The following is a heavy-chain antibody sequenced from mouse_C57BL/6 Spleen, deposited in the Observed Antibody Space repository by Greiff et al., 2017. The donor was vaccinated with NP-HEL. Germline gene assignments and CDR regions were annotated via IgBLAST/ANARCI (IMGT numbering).Heavy chain of an antibody. CDR3: ARDGTFL. D-gene: IGHD4-1*01. CDR1: GFTFSSYA. Sequence: EVQLVESGGGLVKPGGSLKLSCAASGFTFSSYAMSWVRQTPEKRLEWVATISDGGSYTYYPDNVKGRFTISRDNAKNNLYLQMSHLKSEDTAMYYCARDGTFLGGQGTLVTVSA. V-gene: IGHV5-4*01. CDR2: ISDGGSYT. J-gene: IGHJ3*01.